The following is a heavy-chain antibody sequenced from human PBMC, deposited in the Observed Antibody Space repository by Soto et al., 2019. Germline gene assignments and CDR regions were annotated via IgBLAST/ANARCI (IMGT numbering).Heavy chain of an antibody. D-gene: IGHD2-8*01. J-gene: IGHJ5*02. CDR2: INHSGST. CDR1: GGSFSGYY. CDR3: ARDAGYCTNGVCYFRFDP. Sequence: SETLSLTCAVYGGSFSGYYWSWIRQPPGKGLEWIGEINHSGSTNYNPSLKSRVTISVDTSKNQFSLKLSSVTAADTAVYYCARDAGYCTNGVCYFRFDPWGQGTLVTVSS. V-gene: IGHV4-34*01.